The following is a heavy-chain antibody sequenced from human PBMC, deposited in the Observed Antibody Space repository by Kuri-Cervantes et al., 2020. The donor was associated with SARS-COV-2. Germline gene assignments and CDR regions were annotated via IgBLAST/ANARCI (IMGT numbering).Heavy chain of an antibody. CDR1: GFTFSSYG. V-gene: IGHV3-30*03. CDR3: ARVVVVPAATEKQWLVWRLHDY. D-gene: IGHD2-2*01. CDR2: ISYDGSNK. Sequence: GESLKISCAASGFTFSSYGMHWVRQAPGKGLEWVAVISYDGSNKYYADSVMGRFTISRDNSKNTLYLQMNSLRAEDTAVYYCARVVVVPAATEKQWLVWRLHDYWGQGTLVTVSS. J-gene: IGHJ4*02.